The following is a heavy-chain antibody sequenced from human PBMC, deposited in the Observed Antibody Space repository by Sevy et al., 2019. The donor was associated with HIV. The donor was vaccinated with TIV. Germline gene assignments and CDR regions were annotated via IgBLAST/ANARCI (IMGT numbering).Heavy chain of an antibody. V-gene: IGHV3-30*18. J-gene: IGHJ6*02. Sequence: GGSLRLSCIGSGFSFGYYGIHWVRQSPGKGLDWVALISHDGINEYYADSVKDRFTISRDNSKNTVYLEMNSLRNEDTAIYFCANAYSGSYSHSYLYALDVWGQGTTVTVSS. D-gene: IGHD1-26*01. CDR2: ISHDGINE. CDR1: GFSFGYYG. CDR3: ANAYSGSYSHSYLYALDV.